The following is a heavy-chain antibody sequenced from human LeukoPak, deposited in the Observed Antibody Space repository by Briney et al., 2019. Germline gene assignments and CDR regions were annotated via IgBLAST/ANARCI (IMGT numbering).Heavy chain of an antibody. CDR2: ITAYNGNT. CDR3: ARDDIVVVPAAIGLDY. J-gene: IGHJ4*02. D-gene: IGHD2-2*02. CDR1: GYTFTSYG. Sequence: GASVKVSCKASGYTFTSYGISWVRQPPGQGLEWMGWITAYNGNTNYAQKLQGRVTMTTDTSTSTAYMELRSLRSDDTAVYYCARDDIVVVPAAIGLDYWGQGTLVTVSS. V-gene: IGHV1-18*04.